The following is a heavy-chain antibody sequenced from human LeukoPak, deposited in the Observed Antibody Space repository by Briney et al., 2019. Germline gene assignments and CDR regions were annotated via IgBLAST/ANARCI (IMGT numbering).Heavy chain of an antibody. D-gene: IGHD1-26*01. Sequence: GGSLRLSCAASGFTFSSYAMSWVRQAPGKGLEWVSAISSSAGSTYYADSVKGRFTISRHNYKNTLYLQMDSLRAEDTAVYYCAKDPYRYYYYYYGMDVWGQGTTVTVSS. J-gene: IGHJ6*02. V-gene: IGHV3-23*01. CDR2: ISSSAGST. CDR1: GFTFSSYA. CDR3: AKDPYRYYYYYYGMDV.